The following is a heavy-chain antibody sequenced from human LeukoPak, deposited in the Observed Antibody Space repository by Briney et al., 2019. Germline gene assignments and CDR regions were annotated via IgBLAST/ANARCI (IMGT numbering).Heavy chain of an antibody. CDR1: GFTFSSYG. Sequence: GGSLRLSCAASGFTFSSYGMHWVRQAPGKGLEWVAVISYDGSNKYYADSVKGRFTISRDNSKNTLYLQMNSLRAEDTAVYYCAKVRFGGYSSGDFDYWGQGTLVTVSS. J-gene: IGHJ4*02. V-gene: IGHV3-30*18. CDR3: AKVRFGGYSSGDFDY. CDR2: ISYDGSNK. D-gene: IGHD6-19*01.